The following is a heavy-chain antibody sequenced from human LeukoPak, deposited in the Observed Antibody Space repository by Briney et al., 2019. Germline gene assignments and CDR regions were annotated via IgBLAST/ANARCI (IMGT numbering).Heavy chain of an antibody. CDR1: GYSFTSYW. Sequence: GESLKISCKGSGYSFTSYWIGWVRQMPGKGLEWMGIIYPSDSDTRYNPSFQGQVTISADKSISAAYLQWSSLKASDTAMYYCARRAAAAGRVDYWGQGTLVIVSS. CDR2: IYPSDSDT. J-gene: IGHJ4*02. V-gene: IGHV5-51*01. D-gene: IGHD6-13*01. CDR3: ARRAAAAGRVDY.